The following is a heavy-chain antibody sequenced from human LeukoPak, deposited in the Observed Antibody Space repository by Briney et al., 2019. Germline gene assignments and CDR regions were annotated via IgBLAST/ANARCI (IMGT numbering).Heavy chain of an antibody. CDR1: GGIFSSYA. D-gene: IGHD3-22*01. CDR2: IIPIFGTA. Sequence: SVKVSCKASGGIFSSYAISWVRQAPGQGLEWMGGIIPIFGTANYAQKFQGRVTITADESTSTAYMELSSLRSEDTAVYYCARATPDWYDSSGYYDYWGQGTLVTVSS. J-gene: IGHJ4*02. V-gene: IGHV1-69*13. CDR3: ARATPDWYDSSGYYDY.